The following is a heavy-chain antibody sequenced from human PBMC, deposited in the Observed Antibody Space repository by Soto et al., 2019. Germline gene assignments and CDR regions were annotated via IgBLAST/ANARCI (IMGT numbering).Heavy chain of an antibody. V-gene: IGHV1-69*13. CDR1: GGTFSSYA. Sequence: SVKVSCKASGGTFSSYASSWVRQAPGQGLEWMGGIIPIFGTANYAQKFQGRVTITADESTSTAYMELSSLRSEDTAVYYCARYYDILTGTSRSYYYYGMDVWGQGTTVTVCS. CDR3: ARYYDILTGTSRSYYYYGMDV. J-gene: IGHJ6*02. CDR2: IIPIFGTA. D-gene: IGHD3-9*01.